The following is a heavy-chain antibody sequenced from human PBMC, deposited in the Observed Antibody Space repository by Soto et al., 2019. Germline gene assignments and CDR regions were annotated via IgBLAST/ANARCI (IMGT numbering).Heavy chain of an antibody. V-gene: IGHV3-23*01. CDR3: AKDIGTGMLGWHAFAI. CDR1: GFTFSRYA. Sequence: EVQLLESGGGLVQPGGSLRLSCAASGFTFSRYAMSWFRQAPGKGLEWVSAISGSGGSKYYADSVKGRFTISRDNSKNTLYLQMNSLRAEDTAVYYCAKDIGTGMLGWHAFAIWGQGTMVTVSS. D-gene: IGHD3-10*02. J-gene: IGHJ3*02. CDR2: ISGSGGSK.